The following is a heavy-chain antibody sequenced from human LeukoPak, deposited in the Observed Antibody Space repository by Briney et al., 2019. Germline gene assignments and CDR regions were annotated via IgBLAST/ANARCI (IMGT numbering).Heavy chain of an antibody. D-gene: IGHD4-17*01. CDR3: AREGQNYGDPYFDY. Sequence: ASVKVSCKASGGTFSSYAISWVRQAPGQGLEWMGGIIPIFGTANYAQKFQGRVTITRDTSASTAYMELSSLRSEDTAVYYCAREGQNYGDPYFDYWGQGTLVTVSS. CDR1: GGTFSSYA. CDR2: IIPIFGTA. V-gene: IGHV1-69*05. J-gene: IGHJ4*02.